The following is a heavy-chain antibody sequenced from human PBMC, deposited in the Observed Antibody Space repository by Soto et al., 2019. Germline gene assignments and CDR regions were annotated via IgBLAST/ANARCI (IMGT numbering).Heavy chain of an antibody. D-gene: IGHD6-13*01. J-gene: IGHJ6*02. CDR2: IRSKAYGGTT. Sequence: PGGSLRLSCTTSGFTFGDYAMSWSRQAPGKGLEWVGVIRSKAYGGTTDYAASVKGRFTISRDDSKSIAYLQMNSLKSEDTGVYYCTKYTYASREAYYGMDVWGHGTTVTVSS. CDR1: GFTFGDYA. V-gene: IGHV3-49*03. CDR3: TKYTYASREAYYGMDV.